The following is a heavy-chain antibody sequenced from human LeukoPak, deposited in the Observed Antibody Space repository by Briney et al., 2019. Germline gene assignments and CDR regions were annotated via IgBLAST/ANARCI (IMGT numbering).Heavy chain of an antibody. CDR1: GFTW. J-gene: IGHJ6*02. V-gene: IGHV3-74*01. CDR2: INSDGTST. D-gene: IGHD3-16*01. Sequence: GGSLRLSCAASGFTWMHWVRQAPGKGLVWVSLINSDGTSTSYADSVKGRFTISRDNAKNTLYLQMNSLRAEDTAVYYCARGGDGMDVWGQGTTVTVSS. CDR3: ARGGDGMDV.